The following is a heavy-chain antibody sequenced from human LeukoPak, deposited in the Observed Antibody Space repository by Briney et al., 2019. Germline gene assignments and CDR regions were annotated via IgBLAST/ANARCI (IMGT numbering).Heavy chain of an antibody. CDR1: GGSISSYY. CDR2: IYTSGST. D-gene: IGHD1-14*01. Sequence: PSETLSLTCTVSGGSISSYYWSWIRQPAGKGLEWIGRIYTSGSTNYNPSLKSRVTMSVDTSKNQFSLKLSSVTAADTAVYYCARDPGRSPHSTPEDWFDPWGQGTLVTVSS. V-gene: IGHV4-4*07. CDR3: ARDPGRSPHSTPEDWFDP. J-gene: IGHJ5*02.